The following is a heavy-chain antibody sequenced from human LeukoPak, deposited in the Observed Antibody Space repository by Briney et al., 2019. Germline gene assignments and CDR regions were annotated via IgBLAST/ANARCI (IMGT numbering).Heavy chain of an antibody. CDR2: ISSSSSYI. J-gene: IGHJ6*02. D-gene: IGHD3-9*01. Sequence: NPGGSLRLSCAASGLTFSSYSMNWVRQAPGKGLEWVSSISSSSSYIYYADSVKGRFTISRDNAKNSLYLQMNSLRAEDTAVYYCARWCTPVTGYYKGHYYYYYGMDVWGQGTTVTVSS. V-gene: IGHV3-21*01. CDR1: GLTFSSYS. CDR3: ARWCTPVTGYYKGHYYYYYGMDV.